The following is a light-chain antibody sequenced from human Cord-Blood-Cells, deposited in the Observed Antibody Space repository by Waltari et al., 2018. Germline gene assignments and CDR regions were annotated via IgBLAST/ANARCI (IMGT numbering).Light chain of an antibody. CDR2: EVS. J-gene: IGLJ2*01. V-gene: IGLV2-14*01. CDR3: SSYTSSRGV. CDR1: SSDVGGYNY. Sequence: QSALTQPASVSGSPGQSITISCTGTSSDVGGYNYVPWYQQHPGNAPQLMIYEVSTRPSGVSDRFSVSNSGNTASLSISGLQAEDEADYYGSSYTSSRGVFGGGTKLTVL.